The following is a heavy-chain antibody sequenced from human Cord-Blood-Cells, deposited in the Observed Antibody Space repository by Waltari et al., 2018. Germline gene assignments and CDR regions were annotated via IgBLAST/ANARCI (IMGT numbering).Heavy chain of an antibody. Sequence: QVQLVESGGGVVQPGRSLRLSCAASGFPFSSYGMQWVRQAPGKGLEWVAVISYDGSNKYYADSVKGRFTISRDNSKNTLYLQMNSLRAEDTAVYYCAKPSRGATIFDYWGQGTLVTVSS. CDR1: GFPFSSYG. CDR2: ISYDGSNK. J-gene: IGHJ4*02. V-gene: IGHV3-30*18. D-gene: IGHD5-12*01. CDR3: AKPSRGATIFDY.